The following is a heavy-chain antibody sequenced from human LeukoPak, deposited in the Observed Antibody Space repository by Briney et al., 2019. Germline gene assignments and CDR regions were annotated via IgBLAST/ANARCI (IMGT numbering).Heavy chain of an antibody. Sequence: GGSLRLSCAASGFTFSDYYMSWIRQAPGKGLEWVSYISSSGSTIYYADSVKGRFTISRDDAKNSLYLQMNSLRAEDTAVYYCARDPLYYDSSGPFFDYWGQGTLVTVSS. J-gene: IGHJ4*02. CDR3: ARDPLYYDSSGPFFDY. D-gene: IGHD3-22*01. CDR1: GFTFSDYY. CDR2: ISSSGSTI. V-gene: IGHV3-11*01.